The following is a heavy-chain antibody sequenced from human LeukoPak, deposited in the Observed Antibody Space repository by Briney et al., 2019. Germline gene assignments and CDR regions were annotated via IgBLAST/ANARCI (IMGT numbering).Heavy chain of an antibody. J-gene: IGHJ6*02. V-gene: IGHV3-48*03. CDR2: ISRSGSSI. D-gene: IGHD2-2*01. Sequence: PGGSLRLSCAASGFTFSSYEMNWVRKAPAKGLEWVSYISRSGSSIYYADSVKGRFTISRDNAKNSLYLQMNSLRAEDTAVYYCARDPRCSSMSCYRSSFYGMDVWGQGTTVTVSS. CDR1: GFTFSSYE. CDR3: ARDPRCSSMSCYRSSFYGMDV.